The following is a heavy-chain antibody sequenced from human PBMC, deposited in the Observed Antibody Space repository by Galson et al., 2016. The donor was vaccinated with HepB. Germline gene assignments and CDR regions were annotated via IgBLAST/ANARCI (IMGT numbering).Heavy chain of an antibody. CDR3: ARQKAVFALYYFDY. J-gene: IGHJ4*02. Sequence: SVTVSCKASGGTFSSYALSWVRQAARKGLAWMGRIIPTLCIANYEQEFQGRVTITADKSTSTAYMALSSLRSEDTAVYYCARQKAVFALYYFDYWGQGTLVTVSS. CDR1: GGTFSSYA. V-gene: IGHV1-69*04. CDR2: IIPTLCIA.